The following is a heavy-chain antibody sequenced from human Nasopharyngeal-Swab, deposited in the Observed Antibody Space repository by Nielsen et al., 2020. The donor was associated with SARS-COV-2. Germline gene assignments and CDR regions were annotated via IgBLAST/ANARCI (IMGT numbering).Heavy chain of an antibody. J-gene: IGHJ6*03. Sequence: GESLKISCAASGFTFSSYAMSWVRQAPGKGLEWVSAISGSGGSIYYADSVKGRFTISRDNSKSTLYLQMNSLRAEDTAVYYCAKVSSPYDFWSGYYTSYYYMDVWGKGTTVTVSS. CDR3: AKVSSPYDFWSGYYTSYYYMDV. D-gene: IGHD3-3*01. V-gene: IGHV3-23*01. CDR2: ISGSGGSI. CDR1: GFTFSSYA.